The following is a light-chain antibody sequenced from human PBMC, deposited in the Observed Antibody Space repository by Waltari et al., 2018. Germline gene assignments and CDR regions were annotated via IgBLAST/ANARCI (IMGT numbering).Light chain of an antibody. CDR2: GNN. CDR3: GTWDDRLDAWV. Sequence: QSALTQPPSVSAAPGQRVTISCAGSNSNIGHNSVSLFRQFPGTAPQPVIYGNNTRFSVHDRFSGSNSGNSATLAITGRQTGDEADYYCGTWDDRLDAWVFGGGTKLTVL. CDR1: NSNIGHNS. V-gene: IGLV1-51*01. J-gene: IGLJ3*02.